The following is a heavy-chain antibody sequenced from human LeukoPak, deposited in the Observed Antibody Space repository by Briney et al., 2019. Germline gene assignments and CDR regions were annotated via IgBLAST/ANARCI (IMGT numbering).Heavy chain of an antibody. CDR2: IQTSGST. J-gene: IGHJ6*03. CDR1: GVSISSAIYY. D-gene: IGHD6-6*01. CDR3: ARGGSSSGYYYYYMDV. V-gene: IGHV4-61*02. Sequence: SQTLSLTCTVSGVSISSAIYYWNWIRQPAGKGLEWIGRIQTSGSTNYNPSLNSRVTISVDTSENQFSLELRSVTAADTAVYYCARGGSSSGYYYYYMDVWGKGTTVTVSS.